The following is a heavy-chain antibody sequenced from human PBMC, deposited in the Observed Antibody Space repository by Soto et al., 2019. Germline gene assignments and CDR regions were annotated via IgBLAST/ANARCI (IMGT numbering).Heavy chain of an antibody. CDR1: GFTFSSFG. V-gene: IGHV3-33*01. CDR2: IWNDGNNK. J-gene: IGHJ4*02. CDR3: ARDGYGGYSENFDY. Sequence: GGSLRLSCAASGFTFSSFGMHWVRQAPGRGLEWVALIWNDGNNKNYADSVKGRFTISRDNSKNTLYLQINSLRAEDTAVYYCARDGYGGYSENFDYWGQGTLVTV. D-gene: IGHD2-21*02.